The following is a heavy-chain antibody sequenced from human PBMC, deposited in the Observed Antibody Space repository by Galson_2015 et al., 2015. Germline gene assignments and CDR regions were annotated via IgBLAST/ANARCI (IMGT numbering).Heavy chain of an antibody. J-gene: IGHJ6*02. CDR1: GGSISSGSYY. D-gene: IGHD3-10*01. V-gene: IGHV4-61*02. CDR3: ARVVEVRYGMDV. Sequence: TLSLTCTVSGGSISSGSYYWSWIRQPAGKGLEWIGRIYTSGSTNYNPSLKSRVTISVDTSKNQFSLKLSSVTAADTAVYYCARVVEVRYGMDVWGRGTTVTVSS. CDR2: IYTSGST.